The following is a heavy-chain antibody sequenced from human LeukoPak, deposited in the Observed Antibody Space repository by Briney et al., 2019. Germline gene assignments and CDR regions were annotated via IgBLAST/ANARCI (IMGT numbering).Heavy chain of an antibody. V-gene: IGHV3-21*01. CDR1: KFTFRSYS. D-gene: IGHD3-3*01. CDR2: ISSSSSYI. CDR3: AKDNPDYAFWPGYYYMDV. J-gene: IGHJ6*03. Sequence: GGSLRLSCAASKFTFRSYSMNWVRQAPGKGLEWGSSISSSSSYIYYADSVKGRFTISRDNAKNSLYLQMNSLRGEDTAVYSCAKDNPDYAFWPGYYYMDVWGKGTRSPSP.